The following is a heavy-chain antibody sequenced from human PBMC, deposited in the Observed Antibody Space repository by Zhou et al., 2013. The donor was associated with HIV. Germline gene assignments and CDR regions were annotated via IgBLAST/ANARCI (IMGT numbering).Heavy chain of an antibody. J-gene: IGHJ4*02. CDR3: VREGIPGTGSTFDG. Sequence: QVRLVQSGSEVKAPGSSVKVSCKASGDILLNHIITWVRRAPGQGLEWMGGVIPVFRSPNYADKFRDRMMLTSDASTGTVYMDLSSLRYEDTALYYCVREGIPGTGSTFDGWGQGTLVTISS. CDR1: GDILLNHI. CDR2: VIPVFRSP. V-gene: IGHV1-69*05. D-gene: IGHD1-1*01.